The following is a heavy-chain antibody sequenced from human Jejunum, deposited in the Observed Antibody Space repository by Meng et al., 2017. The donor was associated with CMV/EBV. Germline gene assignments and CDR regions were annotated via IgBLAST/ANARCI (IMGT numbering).Heavy chain of an antibody. Sequence: GFTLSRYGMHWVRQAPGKGLEWVAFIRYDGNNEYFGDSVRGRFTISRDNSKNTLYLQMNSLRVDDTAVYYCAKDRNFITLGATVESWGQGTLVTVSS. J-gene: IGHJ4*02. CDR2: IRYDGNNE. CDR3: AKDRNFITLGATVES. D-gene: IGHD1-26*01. V-gene: IGHV3-30*02. CDR1: GFTLSRYG.